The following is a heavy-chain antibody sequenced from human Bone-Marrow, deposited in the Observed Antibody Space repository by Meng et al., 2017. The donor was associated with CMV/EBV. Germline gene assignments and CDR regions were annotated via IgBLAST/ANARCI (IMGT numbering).Heavy chain of an antibody. J-gene: IGHJ6*02. CDR3: ASPSGAAADPYYYYYYGMDV. CDR2: ISAYNGNT. D-gene: IGHD6-13*01. V-gene: IGHV1-18*01. CDR1: GYTFTSYG. Sequence: ASVKVSCKASGYTFTSYGISWVRQAPGQGLEWMGWISAYNGNTNYAQKLQGRVTMTTDTSTSTAYMELSSLRSEDTAVYYCASPSGAAADPYYYYYYGMDVWGQGTTVTVSS.